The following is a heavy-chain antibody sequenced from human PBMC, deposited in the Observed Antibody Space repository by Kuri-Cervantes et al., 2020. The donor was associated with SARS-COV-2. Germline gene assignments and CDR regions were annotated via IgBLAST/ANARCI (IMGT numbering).Heavy chain of an antibody. V-gene: IGHV4-38-2*02. D-gene: IGHD3-3*01. CDR3: ARDLSLATYYDFWSGLYYFDY. Sequence: ESLKISCAASGFTFSSYAMSWVRQPPGKGLEWIGSVFYDGRTYYNPSLKSRVTVSVDTSKNQFSLKVNSVTAADTAVYYCARDLSLATYYDFWSGLYYFDYWGQGILVTVSS. CDR2: VFYDGRT. CDR1: GFTFSSYA. J-gene: IGHJ4*02.